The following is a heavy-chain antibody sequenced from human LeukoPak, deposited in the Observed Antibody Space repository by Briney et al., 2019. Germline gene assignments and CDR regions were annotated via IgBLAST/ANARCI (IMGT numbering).Heavy chain of an antibody. V-gene: IGHV4-59*08. D-gene: IGHD3-22*01. CDR3: ARHESEYYDSSGYYGY. J-gene: IGHJ4*02. CDR1: GGSISSYY. CDR2: IYYSGST. Sequence: PSETLSLTCTVSGGSISSYYWSWIRQPPGKGLEWIGYIYYSGSTNYNPSLKSRVTISVDTSKNQFSLKLSSVTAADTAVYYCARHESEYYDSSGYYGYWGQGTLVTVSS.